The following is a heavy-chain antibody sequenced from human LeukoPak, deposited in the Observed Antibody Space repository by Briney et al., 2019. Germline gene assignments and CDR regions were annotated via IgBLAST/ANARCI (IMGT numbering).Heavy chain of an antibody. D-gene: IGHD5-24*01. Sequence: GGSLRLSCAVSRFTFSSQAMSWVRQAPGKGLEWVSAISATGGSSYYTDSVKGRFTISRDNSKNTLYLQMNSLRAEDTAVYYCASSCRDGCKIDYWGQGTLVTVSS. CDR2: ISATGGSS. J-gene: IGHJ4*02. CDR1: RFTFSSQA. CDR3: ASSCRDGCKIDY. V-gene: IGHV3-23*01.